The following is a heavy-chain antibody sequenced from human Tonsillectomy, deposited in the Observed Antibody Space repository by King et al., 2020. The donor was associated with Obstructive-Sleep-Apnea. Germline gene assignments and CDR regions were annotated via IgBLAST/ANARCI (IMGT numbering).Heavy chain of an antibody. J-gene: IGHJ4*02. D-gene: IGHD2-15*01. V-gene: IGHV4-59*08. CDR1: GGSISSYY. Sequence: QLQESGPGLVKPSETLSLTCTVSGGSISSYYWSWIRQPPGKGLEWIGYIYYSGSTNYNPSLKSRVTISVDTSKNQFSLKLSSVTAADTAVYYCASSIAVDDYYFDYWGQGTLVTVSS. CDR3: ASSIAVDDYYFDY. CDR2: IYYSGST.